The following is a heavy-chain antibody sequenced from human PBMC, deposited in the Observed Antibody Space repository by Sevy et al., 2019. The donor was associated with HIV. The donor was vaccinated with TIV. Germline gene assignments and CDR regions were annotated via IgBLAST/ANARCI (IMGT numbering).Heavy chain of an antibody. CDR1: GYTLTELS. D-gene: IGHD3-3*01. Sequence: ASVKVSCKVSGYTLTELSMHWVRQAPGKGLEWMGGFDPEDGETIYAQKFQGRVTMTEDTSTDTAYMELSSLRSEDTAVYYCATLDFWSDYPLYGMDVWGQRTTVTVSS. J-gene: IGHJ6*02. V-gene: IGHV1-24*01. CDR2: FDPEDGET. CDR3: ATLDFWSDYPLYGMDV.